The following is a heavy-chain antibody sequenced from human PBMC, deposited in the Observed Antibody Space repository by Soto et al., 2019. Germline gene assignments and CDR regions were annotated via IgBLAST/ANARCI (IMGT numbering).Heavy chain of an antibody. D-gene: IGHD5-12*01. J-gene: IGHJ4*02. V-gene: IGHV1-69*02. Sequence: QVQLVQSGAEVKKPGSSVKVSCKASGGTFSSYTISWVRQAPGQGLEGMGRIIPILGIANYAQKFQGRVTITADKSTSTAYMELSSLRSEDTAVYYWARVEYSGYESYNYWGQGTLVTVSS. CDR1: GGTFSSYT. CDR2: IIPILGIA. CDR3: ARVEYSGYESYNY.